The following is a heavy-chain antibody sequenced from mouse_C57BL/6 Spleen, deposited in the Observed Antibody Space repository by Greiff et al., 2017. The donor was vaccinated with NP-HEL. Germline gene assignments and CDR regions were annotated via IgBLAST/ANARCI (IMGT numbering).Heavy chain of an antibody. V-gene: IGHV14-4*01. J-gene: IGHJ3*01. CDR1: GFNIKDDY. CDR3: TTSDYYYGSSSAWFAY. CDR2: IDPENGDT. Sequence: VQLQQSGAELVRPGASVKLSCTASGFNIKDDYMHWVKQRPEQGLEWIGWIDPENGDTEYASKFQGKATITADTSSNTAYLQLSSLTSEDTAVYYCTTSDYYYGSSSAWFAYWGQGTLVTVSA. D-gene: IGHD1-1*01.